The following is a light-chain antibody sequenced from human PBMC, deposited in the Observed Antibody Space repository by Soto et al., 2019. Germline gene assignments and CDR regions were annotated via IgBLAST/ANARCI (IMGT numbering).Light chain of an antibody. Sequence: DIQMTQSPSSLSASVGDRVTITCRASQTISSYLNWYQQKPGKAPKLLIYAASRFQSGVPSRFSGSGSGTDFTLTISSLQPEDFATYYCQQSHGIPYTFGQGTKLEIK. V-gene: IGKV1-39*01. CDR3: QQSHGIPYT. CDR2: AAS. J-gene: IGKJ2*01. CDR1: QTISSY.